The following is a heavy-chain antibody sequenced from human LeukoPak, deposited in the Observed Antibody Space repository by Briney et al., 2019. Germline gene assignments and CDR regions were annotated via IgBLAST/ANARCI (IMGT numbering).Heavy chain of an antibody. J-gene: IGHJ4*02. V-gene: IGHV3-11*05. CDR3: ARVFEDSSGVDY. Sequence: PGASLRLSCAASGFTFSDYYMSWIRQAPGKGLDWVSYISSSSSYTNYADSVKGRFTISRDNAKNSLYLQMNSLRAEDTAVYYCARVFEDSSGVDYWGQGTLVTVSS. CDR1: GFTFSDYY. CDR2: ISSSSSYT. D-gene: IGHD3-22*01.